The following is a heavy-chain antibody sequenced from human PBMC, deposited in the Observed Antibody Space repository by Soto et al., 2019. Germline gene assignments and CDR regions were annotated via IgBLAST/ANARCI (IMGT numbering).Heavy chain of an antibody. J-gene: IGHJ6*02. Sequence: QVQLVQSGAEVKKPGSSVKVSCKASGGTFSSYAISWVRQAPGQGLEWMGGIIPIFGTANYAQKFQGTDKITADEFTGTAYMELSSLRSEDTAVYYCARSLSRHSVVVTPQNYYGMDVWGQGTTVTVSS. CDR3: ARSLSRHSVVVTPQNYYGMDV. CDR2: IIPIFGTA. D-gene: IGHD2-21*02. V-gene: IGHV1-69*01. CDR1: GGTFSSYA.